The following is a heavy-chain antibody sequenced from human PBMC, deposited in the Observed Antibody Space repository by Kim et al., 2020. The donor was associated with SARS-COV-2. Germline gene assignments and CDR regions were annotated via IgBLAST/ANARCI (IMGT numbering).Heavy chain of an antibody. J-gene: IGHJ2*01. D-gene: IGHD6-13*01. CDR1: GFTFSSYA. V-gene: IGHV3-23*01. CDR2: ISGSGGST. CDR3: AKGPLEQQPPRWYFDL. Sequence: GGSLRLSCAASGFTFSSYAMSWVRQAPGKGLEWVSAISGSGGSTYYADSVKGRFTISRDNSKNTLYLQMNSLRAEDTAVYYCAKGPLEQQPPRWYFDLWGRGTLVTVSS.